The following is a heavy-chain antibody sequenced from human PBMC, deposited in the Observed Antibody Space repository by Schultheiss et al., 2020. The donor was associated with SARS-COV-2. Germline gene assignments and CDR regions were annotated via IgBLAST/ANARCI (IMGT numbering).Heavy chain of an antibody. Sequence: GGSLRLSCAASGFTFSSYWMSWVRQAPGKGLERVSFVSTCTKYMSYTDSLRAQFTISRDNTPNSLFPQMNSLRAEDTAVYYCAREHDYSNHEYYYYGMDVWGQGTTVTVSS. CDR1: GFTFSSYW. J-gene: IGHJ6*02. D-gene: IGHD4-11*01. CDR3: AREHDYSNHEYYYYGMDV. CDR2: VSTCTKYM. V-gene: IGHV3-21*01.